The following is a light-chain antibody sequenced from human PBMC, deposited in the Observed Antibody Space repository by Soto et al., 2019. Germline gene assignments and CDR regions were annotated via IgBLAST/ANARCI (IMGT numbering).Light chain of an antibody. V-gene: IGKV4-1*01. Sequence: DIVMTQSPDSLAVSLGKRASINCKSSQSVLYSSNNKNNLAWYQQKPGQPPKLLIYWASTRESGVPDRFSGSGSGTDFTLTISGLQAEDVAVYYCQQYYSAPETFGQGTKVEIK. J-gene: IGKJ1*01. CDR2: WAS. CDR1: QSVLYSSNNKNN. CDR3: QQYYSAPET.